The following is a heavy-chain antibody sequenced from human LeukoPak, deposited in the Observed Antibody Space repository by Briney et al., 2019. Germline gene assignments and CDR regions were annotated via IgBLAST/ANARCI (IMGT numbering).Heavy chain of an antibody. D-gene: IGHD2-2*01. J-gene: IGHJ4*02. CDR3: ARALGSIVVVPAAMDY. CDR2: ISAYNGNT. CDR1: GYTFTSYG. V-gene: IGHV1-18*01. Sequence: ASVKVSCTASGYTFTSYGISWVRQAPGQGLEWMGWISAYNGNTNYAQKLQGRVTMTTDTSTSTAYMELRSLRSDDTAVYYCARALGSIVVVPAAMDYWGQGTLVTVSS.